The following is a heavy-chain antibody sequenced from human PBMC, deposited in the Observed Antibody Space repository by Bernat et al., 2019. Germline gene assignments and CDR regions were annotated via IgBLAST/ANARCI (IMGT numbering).Heavy chain of an antibody. CDR2: RKREGGRK. Sequence: WGGWGRGGPGKGREWVANRKREGGRKQYVDSVEGRFTSSRDNAKNSLYLQMNSLRVEDTAVYYCARDGGYCSGGSCYDALDVWGQGTMVTVSS. J-gene: IGHJ3*01. CDR1: W. D-gene: IGHD2-15*01. V-gene: IGHV3-7*03. CDR3: ARDGGYCSGGSCYDALDV.